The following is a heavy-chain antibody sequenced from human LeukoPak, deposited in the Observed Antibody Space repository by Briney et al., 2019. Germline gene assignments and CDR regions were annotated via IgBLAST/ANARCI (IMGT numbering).Heavy chain of an antibody. V-gene: IGHV3-21*01. CDR3: ARDLKGGSTRTFDY. CDR1: GFTFSSYS. Sequence: GGSLRLSCAASGFTFSSYSMNWVRQAPGKGLEWVSSISSSSSYIYYADSVKGRFTISRDNAKNSLYLQMNSLRAEDTAVYYCARDLKGGSTRTFDYWGQGTLVTVSS. D-gene: IGHD2-2*01. J-gene: IGHJ4*02. CDR2: ISSSSSYI.